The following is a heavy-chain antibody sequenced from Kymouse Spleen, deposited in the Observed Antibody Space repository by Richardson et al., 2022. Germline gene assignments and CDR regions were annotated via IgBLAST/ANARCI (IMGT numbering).Heavy chain of an antibody. J-gene: IGHJ4*02. CDR1: GGSFSGYY. CDR3: ASIVGATGGY. CDR2: INHSGST. V-gene: IGHV4-34*01. Sequence: QVQLQQWGAGLLKPSETLSLTCAVYGGSFSGYYWSWIRQPPGKGLEWIGEINHSGSTNYNPSLKSRVTISVDTSKNQFSLKLSSVTAADTAVYYCASIVGATGGYWGQGTLVTVSS. D-gene: IGHD1-26*01.